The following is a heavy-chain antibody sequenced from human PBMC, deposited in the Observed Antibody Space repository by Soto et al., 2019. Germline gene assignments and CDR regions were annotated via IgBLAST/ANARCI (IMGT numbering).Heavy chain of an antibody. D-gene: IGHD2-21*01. V-gene: IGHV3-9*01. J-gene: IGHJ4*02. CDR1: GFTFDDYA. Sequence: LRLSCAASGFTFDDYAMHWVRQAPGKGLEWVSHISWSNGNTAYADSVKGRFTISRDNAKNSLYLQMNSLRPDDTAFYYCAKDDCGAHCFLDYWGPGIMVTVSS. CDR2: ISWSNGNT. CDR3: AKDDCGAHCFLDY.